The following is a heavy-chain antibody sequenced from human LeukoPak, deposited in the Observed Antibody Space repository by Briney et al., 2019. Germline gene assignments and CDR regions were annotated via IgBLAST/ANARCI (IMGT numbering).Heavy chain of an antibody. Sequence: GGSLRLSCAASGFTFSSYGMNWVRQAPGKGLEWVSYICGSCATIYYADSVKGRFTISRDDAKNSLYLQMNSLRVEDAAVYYCVRDQGAKSITGTTSGVLDYWGQGTLVTVSP. J-gene: IGHJ4*02. CDR1: GFTFSSYG. V-gene: IGHV3-48*01. CDR2: ICGSCATI. CDR3: VRDQGAKSITGTTSGVLDY. D-gene: IGHD1-20*01.